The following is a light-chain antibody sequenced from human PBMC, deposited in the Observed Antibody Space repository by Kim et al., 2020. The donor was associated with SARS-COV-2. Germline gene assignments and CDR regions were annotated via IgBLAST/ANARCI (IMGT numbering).Light chain of an antibody. Sequence: QPVLTQSPSASASLGASVKLTCTLSSGHSSNAIAWHQQQPERGPRYLMKLNSDGSHSKGDGIPDRFSGSSSGAERYLTISSLQSEDEADYYCQTWGTGIHVFGGGTKLTVL. CDR2: LNSDGSH. J-gene: IGLJ3*02. CDR3: QTWGTGIHV. V-gene: IGLV4-69*01. CDR1: SGHSSNA.